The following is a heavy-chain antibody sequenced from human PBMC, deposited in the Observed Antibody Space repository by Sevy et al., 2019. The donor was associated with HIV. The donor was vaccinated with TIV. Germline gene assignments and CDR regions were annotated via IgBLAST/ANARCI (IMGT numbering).Heavy chain of an antibody. CDR1: GGPITSGIYS. J-gene: IGHJ3*02. Sequence: SETLSLTCAVSGGPITSGIYSWNWIRQPPGKGLEWVGYIFQTGHTYYNPSLKGRVTMSVDRSKNQFSLRMTSVTAADTAVYSCARDGGTMTTPGSFDIWGQGTMVTVSS. CDR3: ARDGGTMTTPGSFDI. V-gene: IGHV4-30-2*01. CDR2: IFQTGHT. D-gene: IGHD4-17*01.